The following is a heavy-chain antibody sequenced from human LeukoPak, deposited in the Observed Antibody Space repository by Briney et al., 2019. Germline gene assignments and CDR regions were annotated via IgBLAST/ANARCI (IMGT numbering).Heavy chain of an antibody. Sequence: ASVKVSCKVSGYTLTELPMHWVRQAPGKGLEWMGGFDPEDGETIYAQKFQGRVTITADKSTSTAYMELSSLRSEDTAVYYCAKAYSSSWTDFDYWGQGTLVTVSS. J-gene: IGHJ4*02. CDR3: AKAYSSSWTDFDY. D-gene: IGHD6-13*01. CDR2: FDPEDGET. CDR1: GYTLTELP. V-gene: IGHV1-24*01.